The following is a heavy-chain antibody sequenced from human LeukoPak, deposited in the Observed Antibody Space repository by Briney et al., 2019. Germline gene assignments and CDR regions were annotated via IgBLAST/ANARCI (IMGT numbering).Heavy chain of an antibody. CDR3: ARVTAAGTWTFDI. CDR1: GDTFIIND. D-gene: IGHD6-13*01. V-gene: IGHV1-8*02. J-gene: IGHJ3*02. Sequence: RASVEVSCKASGDTFIINDINWVRRATGQGLEWMGWMNPNSGNTGYAQKFQGRVTMTRNISITTAYMELTDLRSEDTAVYYCARVTAAGTWTFDIWGQGTTVTVSS. CDR2: MNPNSGNT.